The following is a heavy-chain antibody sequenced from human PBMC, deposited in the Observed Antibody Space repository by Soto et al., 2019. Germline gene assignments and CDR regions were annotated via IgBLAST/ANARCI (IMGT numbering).Heavy chain of an antibody. D-gene: IGHD1-26*01. V-gene: IGHV5-51*01. CDR3: ARPESPGPLGYYYFEAFDV. CDR2: IYPGDSDT. Sequence: PVESLKISCEASGYIFPSYWIAWVRQMPGKGLEWMGIIYPGDSDTRYSPSFQGQVTISADRSITTAYLQWSSLKASDSAMYYCARPESPGPLGYYYFEAFDVWGQGTMVTVSS. CDR1: GYIFPSYW. J-gene: IGHJ3*01.